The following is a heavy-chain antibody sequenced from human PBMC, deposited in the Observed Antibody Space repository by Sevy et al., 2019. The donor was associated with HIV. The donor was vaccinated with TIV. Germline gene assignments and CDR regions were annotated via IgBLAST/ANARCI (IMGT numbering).Heavy chain of an antibody. CDR2: ISGNSAAI. CDR1: GFTFSRYS. D-gene: IGHD2-21*02. J-gene: IGHJ6*02. Sequence: GGSLRLSCAASGFTFSRYSMNWVRQAPGKGLEWISYISGNSAAIYYAHSVKGRFTVSRDNDNDALYLKLNSLRYDDTALYYCARGPDCGGDCDIGFYYPLDVWGQGTTVTVSS. V-gene: IGHV3-48*02. CDR3: ARGPDCGGDCDIGFYYPLDV.